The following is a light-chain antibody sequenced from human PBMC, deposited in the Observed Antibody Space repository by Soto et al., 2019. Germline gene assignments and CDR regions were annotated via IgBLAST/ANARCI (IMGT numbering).Light chain of an antibody. Sequence: IVMTQSPATLSVSPGERATLSCRASHSVASNLAWYQQKPGQAPRLLIYTASNRANGIPARFSGSGSGTEFTLTISSLQSEDFAVYYCQQYNQWPRTFGQGTKVEFK. J-gene: IGKJ1*01. CDR3: QQYNQWPRT. CDR2: TAS. V-gene: IGKV3-15*01. CDR1: HSVASN.